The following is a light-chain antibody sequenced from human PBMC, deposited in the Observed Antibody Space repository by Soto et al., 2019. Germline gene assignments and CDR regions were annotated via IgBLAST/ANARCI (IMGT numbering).Light chain of an antibody. CDR2: GNG. J-gene: IGLJ1*01. CDR3: QSYDSGLSGSEV. Sequence: QSVLTQPHSVSGAPGQRVTISCTGSSSNIGAGHDVHWYQQLPGTAPKLLIYGNGNRPSGVPDRFSGSKSGTSASLAITGLQAEDEADYYCQSYDSGLSGSEVFGTGTKLTVL. CDR1: SSNIGAGHD. V-gene: IGLV1-40*01.